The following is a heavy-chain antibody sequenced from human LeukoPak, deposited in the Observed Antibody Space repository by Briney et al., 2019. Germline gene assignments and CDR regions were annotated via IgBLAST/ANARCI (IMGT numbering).Heavy chain of an antibody. V-gene: IGHV4-59*08. CDR1: GGSISSYY. CDR2: IYYSGST. CDR3: ARQAASIAAAGFDP. D-gene: IGHD6-13*01. Sequence: SETLSLTCNVSGGSISSYYWSWIRQPPGKGLEWIGYIYYSGSTNYNPSLKSRVTISVDTSKNQFSLKLSSVTAADTAVYYCARQAASIAAAGFDPWGQGTLVTVSS. J-gene: IGHJ5*02.